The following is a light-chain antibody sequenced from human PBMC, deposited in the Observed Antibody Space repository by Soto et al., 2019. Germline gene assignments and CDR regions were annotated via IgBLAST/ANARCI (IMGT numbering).Light chain of an antibody. CDR1: QRVSSAY. V-gene: IGKV3-20*01. CDR2: GAS. Sequence: EVLLTQSPGTLSLSPGQRATLSCRASQRVSSAYLAWYQQRPGQAPRLLFYGASSRAAGIPDRYSGSGSGTDFTLTISRLEPEDVAVYYCRQYGSSLLTFGGGTKV. J-gene: IGKJ4*01. CDR3: RQYGSSLLT.